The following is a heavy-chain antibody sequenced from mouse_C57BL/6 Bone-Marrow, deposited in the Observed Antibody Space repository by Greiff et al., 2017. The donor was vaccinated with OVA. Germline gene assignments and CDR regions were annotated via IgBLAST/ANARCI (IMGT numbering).Heavy chain of an antibody. Sequence: VQGVESGAELVRPGTSVKVSCKASGYAFTNYLIEWVKQRPGQGLEWIGVINPGSGGTNYNEKFKGKATLTADKSSSTAYMQLSSLTSEDSAVYFCARSSYYYGSSPWGQGTTLTVSS. V-gene: IGHV1-54*01. J-gene: IGHJ2*01. CDR1: GYAFTNYL. D-gene: IGHD1-1*01. CDR2: INPGSGGT. CDR3: ARSSYYYGSSP.